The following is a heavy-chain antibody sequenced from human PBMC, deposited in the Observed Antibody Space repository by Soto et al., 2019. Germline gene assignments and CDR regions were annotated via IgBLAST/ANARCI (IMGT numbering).Heavy chain of an antibody. CDR1: GGSISSYY. V-gene: IGHV4-59*01. J-gene: IGHJ6*02. CDR3: ARDLTLVTTIPYYYYGMDV. D-gene: IGHD4-17*01. Sequence: ETLSLTCTVSGGSISSYYWSWIRQPPGKGLEWIGYIYYSESTNYNPSLKSRVTISVDTSKNQFSLKLSSVTAADTAVYYCARDLTLVTTIPYYYYGMDVWAQGTTVTVSS. CDR2: IYYSEST.